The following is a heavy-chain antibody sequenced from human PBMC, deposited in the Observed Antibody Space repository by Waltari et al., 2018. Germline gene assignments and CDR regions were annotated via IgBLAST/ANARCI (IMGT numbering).Heavy chain of an antibody. CDR1: GFTFSSYW. CDR3: ATSRTFDY. CDR2: IKQDGSEK. Sequence: EVQLVESGGGLVQPGGSLRLSCVASGFTFSSYWMNWVLQAQGEGLELVANIKQDGSEKYFVDSVKGRFTISRDNAKNSLFLQMNSLRAEDTAVYYCATSRTFDYWGQGTLVTVSS. D-gene: IGHD2-2*01. V-gene: IGHV3-7*01. J-gene: IGHJ4*02.